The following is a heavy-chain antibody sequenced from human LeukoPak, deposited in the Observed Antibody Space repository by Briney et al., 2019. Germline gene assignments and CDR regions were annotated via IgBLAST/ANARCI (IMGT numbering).Heavy chain of an antibody. Sequence: PGGSLRLSCAASGFTFSSYIMNWVRQAPGKGLEWVSSISSSSSYIYYADSVKGRFTISRDNAKNSLYLQMNSLRAEDTAVYYCARQAFSSGYYNFDYWGQGTLVTVSS. CDR3: ARQAFSSGYYNFDY. CDR1: GFTFSSYI. D-gene: IGHD3-22*01. V-gene: IGHV3-21*01. J-gene: IGHJ4*02. CDR2: ISSSSSYI.